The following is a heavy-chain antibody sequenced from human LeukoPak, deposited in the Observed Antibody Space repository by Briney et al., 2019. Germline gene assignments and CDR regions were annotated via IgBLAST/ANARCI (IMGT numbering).Heavy chain of an antibody. CDR1: GYTFTSYD. J-gene: IGHJ6*02. V-gene: IGHV1-8*01. Sequence: AAVKVSCKASGYTFTSYDINWVRQATGQGREGMGWMNPKSGNTGYARKLQGRVTTNRNTSISTAYMELSSLRSEDTAVYYCAREVVYSGISYYYGMDVWGQGTTVTVSS. CDR2: MNPKSGNT. CDR3: AREVVYSGISYYYGMDV. D-gene: IGHD1-26*01.